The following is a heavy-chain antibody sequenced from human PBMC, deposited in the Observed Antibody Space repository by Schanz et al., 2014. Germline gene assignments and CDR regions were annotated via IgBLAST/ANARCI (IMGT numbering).Heavy chain of an antibody. Sequence: HLVESGGGLIQPGGSLRLSCAASGFTVSDNYMTWVRQAPGKGLEWVSVIYSGGSTYYADSVKGRFTISRDNSKNTLYLQVNSLRGEDTAVYYCVRDTDYHFDYWGQGTLVTVSS. CDR1: GFTVSDNY. CDR3: VRDTDYHFDY. D-gene: IGHD4-17*01. CDR2: IYSGGST. J-gene: IGHJ4*02. V-gene: IGHV3-66*03.